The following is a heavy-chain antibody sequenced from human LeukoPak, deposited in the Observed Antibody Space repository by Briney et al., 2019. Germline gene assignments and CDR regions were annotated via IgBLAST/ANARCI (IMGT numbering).Heavy chain of an antibody. CDR1: GYTFTSYG. V-gene: IGHV1-2*02. J-gene: IGHJ4*02. CDR2: INPNSGGT. CDR3: ARDGPDYGDYINFDY. Sequence: ASVKVSCKASGYTFTSYGISWVRQAPGQGLEWMGWINPNSGGTNYAQKFQGRVTMTRDTSISTAYMELSRLRSDDTAVYYCARDGPDYGDYINFDYWGQGTLVTVSS. D-gene: IGHD4-17*01.